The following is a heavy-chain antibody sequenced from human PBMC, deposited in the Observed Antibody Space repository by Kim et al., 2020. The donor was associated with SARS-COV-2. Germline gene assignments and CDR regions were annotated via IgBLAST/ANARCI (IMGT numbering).Heavy chain of an antibody. D-gene: IGHD3-10*01. J-gene: IGHJ6*02. CDR2: ISAYNGNT. CDR1: GYTFTSYG. Sequence: ASVKVSCKASGYTFTSYGISWVRQAPGQGLEWMGWISAYNGNTNYAQKLQGRVTMTTDTSTSTAYMELRSLRSDDTAVYYCARLFPDYYGSGSPSLYYYYGMDVWGQGTTVTVSS. V-gene: IGHV1-18*04. CDR3: ARLFPDYYGSGSPSLYYYYGMDV.